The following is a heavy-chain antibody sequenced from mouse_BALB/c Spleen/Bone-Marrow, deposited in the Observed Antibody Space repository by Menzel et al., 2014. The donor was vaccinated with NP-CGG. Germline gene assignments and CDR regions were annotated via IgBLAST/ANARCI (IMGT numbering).Heavy chain of an antibody. J-gene: IGHJ4*01. CDR2: ISSGGSYT. CDR3: TRDAMDY. CDR1: GFTFSSYT. V-gene: IGHV5-6-4*01. Sequence: EVKLVESGGGLVKPGGSPKLSCAASGFTFSSYTMSWVRQTPEKRLEWVATISSGGSYTYYPDSVKGRFTISRDNAKNTLYLQMSSLKSEDTAMYYCTRDAMDYWGQGTSVTVSS.